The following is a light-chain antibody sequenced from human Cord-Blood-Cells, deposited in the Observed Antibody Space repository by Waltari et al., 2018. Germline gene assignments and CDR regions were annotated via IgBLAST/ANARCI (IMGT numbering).Light chain of an antibody. CDR3: QQYDNLPYT. J-gene: IGKJ2*01. Sequence: DIQMTQSPSSLSASVGDRVTITCQASQDISNYLNWYQQKPGKAPKLLIYDASNLETGVPSRLSGSGSGTDFTCTISSLQPEDIATYYCQQYDNLPYTFGQGTKLEIK. V-gene: IGKV1-33*01. CDR2: DAS. CDR1: QDISNY.